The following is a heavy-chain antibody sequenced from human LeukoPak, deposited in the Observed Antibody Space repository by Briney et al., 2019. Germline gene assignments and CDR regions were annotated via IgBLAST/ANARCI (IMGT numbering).Heavy chain of an antibody. CDR3: ATPATRYSLTDY. D-gene: IGHD3-9*01. J-gene: IGHJ4*02. CDR1: GYNFLNYW. Sequence: GASLKISCKGSGYNFLNYWIGWVRQMPGKGLEWMGIIYPGDSDTRYSPSFQGQVTISADKSISTAYLQWSSLKASDTAMYYCATPATRYSLTDYWGQGTLVTVSS. V-gene: IGHV5-51*01. CDR2: IYPGDSDT.